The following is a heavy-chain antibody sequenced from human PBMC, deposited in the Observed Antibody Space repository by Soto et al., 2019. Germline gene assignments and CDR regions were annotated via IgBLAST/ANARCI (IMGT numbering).Heavy chain of an antibody. J-gene: IGHJ4*02. CDR3: AKAYTITIFGVVITYFDY. D-gene: IGHD3-3*01. V-gene: IGHV3-23*01. Sequence: GGSLRLSCAASGFTFSSYAMSWVRQAPGKGLEWVSAISGSGGSTYYADSVKGRFTISRDNSKNTLYLQMNSLRAEDTAVYYCAKAYTITIFGVVITYFDYWGQGTLVTVSS. CDR2: ISGSGGST. CDR1: GFTFSSYA.